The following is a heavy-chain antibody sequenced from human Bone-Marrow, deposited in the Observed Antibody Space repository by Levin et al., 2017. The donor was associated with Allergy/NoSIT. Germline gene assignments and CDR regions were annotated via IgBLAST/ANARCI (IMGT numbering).Heavy chain of an antibody. CDR1: GFTFNIYG. J-gene: IGHJ4*02. V-gene: IGHV3-33*01. D-gene: IGHD4-11*01. Sequence: PGGSLRLSCAASGFTFNIYGMHWVRQAPGKGLEWVGVIWHDGSKKYYADSVKGRFTISRDNSKNTLSLQMNSLRDEDTAIYYCAREIYDYSNYLRLDSWGQGTLVTVSS. CDR3: AREIYDYSNYLRLDS. CDR2: IWHDGSKK.